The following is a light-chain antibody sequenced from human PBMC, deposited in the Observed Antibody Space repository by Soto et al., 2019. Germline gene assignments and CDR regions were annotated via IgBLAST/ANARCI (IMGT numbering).Light chain of an antibody. CDR1: QSVSSSY. J-gene: IGKJ1*01. V-gene: IGKV3-20*01. Sequence: EIVLTQSPGTLSLSPGERATLSCRASQSVSSSYLAWYQQKPGQAPRLLIYGASSRATGIAARFSGSGSGTDFTLTISRLEPEDFAVYYCQQYNNWPPWTFGQGTKVDI. CDR3: QQYNNWPPWT. CDR2: GAS.